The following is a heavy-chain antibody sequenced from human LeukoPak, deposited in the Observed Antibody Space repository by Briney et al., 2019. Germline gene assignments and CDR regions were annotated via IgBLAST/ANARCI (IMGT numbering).Heavy chain of an antibody. D-gene: IGHD2-15*01. CDR3: ARSRGIVVVVAATTFDY. Sequence: ASAKVSCKASGGTFSSYAISWVRQAPGQGLEWMAGIIPIFGTANYAQKFQGRVTITADESTSTAYMELSSLRSEDTAVYYCARSRGIVVVVAATTFDYWGQGTLVTVSS. CDR1: GGTFSSYA. CDR2: IIPIFGTA. J-gene: IGHJ4*02. V-gene: IGHV1-69*13.